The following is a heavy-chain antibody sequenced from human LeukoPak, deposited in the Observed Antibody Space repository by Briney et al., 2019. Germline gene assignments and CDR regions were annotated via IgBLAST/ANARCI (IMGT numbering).Heavy chain of an antibody. CDR3: TRDRTIFGVVGTGGMDV. CDR2: IKSKTDGGTT. J-gene: IGHJ6*02. Sequence: GGSLRLSCAASGFTFSNAWMSWVRQAPGKGLEWVGRIKSKTDGGTTDYAAPVKVSFTISRDDSKNTLYLQMNSLKTEDTDVYYCTRDRTIFGVVGTGGMDVWGQGTTVAVSS. V-gene: IGHV3-15*01. CDR1: GFTFSNAW. D-gene: IGHD3-3*01.